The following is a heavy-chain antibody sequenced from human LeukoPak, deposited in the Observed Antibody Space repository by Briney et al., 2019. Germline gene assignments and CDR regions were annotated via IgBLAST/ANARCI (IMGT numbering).Heavy chain of an antibody. V-gene: IGHV3-21*01. CDR3: ARDPDRGGYSLFDY. D-gene: IGHD3-22*01. CDR2: ISSSSSYI. CDR1: GFTFSSYS. J-gene: IGHJ4*02. Sequence: GGSLRLSWAASGFTFSSYSMNWVRQAPGKGLELVSSISSSSSYIYYADSVKGRFTISSDNAKNSLYLQMTSLRAEDTAVYYCARDPDRGGYSLFDYWGQGTLVTVSS.